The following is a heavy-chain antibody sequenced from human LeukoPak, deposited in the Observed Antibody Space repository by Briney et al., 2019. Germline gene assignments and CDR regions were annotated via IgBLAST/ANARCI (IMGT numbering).Heavy chain of an antibody. CDR2: IYSGGST. D-gene: IGHD3-22*01. J-gene: IGHJ4*02. Sequence: GGSLRLSCAASGFTVSSNYMSWVRQAPGKGLEWVSVIYSGGSTYYADSVKGRFTISRDNSKNTPYLQMNSLRAEDTAVYYCARHYYDSSGYSYYFDYWGQGTLVTVSS. CDR3: ARHYYDSSGYSYYFDY. V-gene: IGHV3-53*01. CDR1: GFTVSSNY.